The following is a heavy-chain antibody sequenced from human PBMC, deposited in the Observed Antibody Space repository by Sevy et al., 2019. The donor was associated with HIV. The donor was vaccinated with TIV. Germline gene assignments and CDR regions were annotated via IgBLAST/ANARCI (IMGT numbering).Heavy chain of an antibody. CDR3: ARANTIFGVDDYYYMDV. CDR2: ISAYNGNK. D-gene: IGHD3-3*01. J-gene: IGHJ6*03. V-gene: IGHV1-18*04. CDR1: GYTFTSYG. Sequence: ASVKVSCKASGYTFTSYGISWVRQAPGQGLEWMGWISAYNGNKNYAQKLQGRVTMTTDTYTSTAYMELRSLRSDDTAVYYCARANTIFGVDDYYYMDVWGKGTTVTVSS.